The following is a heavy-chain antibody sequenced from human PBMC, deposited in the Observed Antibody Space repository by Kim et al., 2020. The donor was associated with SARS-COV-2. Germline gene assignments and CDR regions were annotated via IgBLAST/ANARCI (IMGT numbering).Heavy chain of an antibody. D-gene: IGHD6-13*01. J-gene: IGHJ6*02. V-gene: IGHV3-48*03. CDR1: GFTFSSYE. Sequence: GGSLRLSCAASGFTFSSYEMNWVRQAPGKGLEWVSYISSSGSTIYYADSVKGRFTISRDNAKNSLYLQMNSLRAEDTAVYYCARGSGLLQQLGLNPYYGMDVWGQGTTVTVSS. CDR2: ISSSGSTI. CDR3: ARGSGLLQQLGLNPYYGMDV.